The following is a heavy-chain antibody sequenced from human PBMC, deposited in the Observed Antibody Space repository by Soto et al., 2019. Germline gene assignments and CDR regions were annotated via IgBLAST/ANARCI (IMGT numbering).Heavy chain of an antibody. CDR3: ASETMGYIFGVDNWFDP. CDR1: GGSFSGYY. J-gene: IGHJ5*02. Sequence: TLSLTCAVYGGSFSGYYWSWIRQPPGKGLEWIGEINHSGSTNYNPSLKSRVTISVDTSKNQFSLKLSSVTAADTAVYYCASETMGYIFGVDNWFDPWGQGTLVTVSS. V-gene: IGHV4-34*01. D-gene: IGHD3-3*02. CDR2: INHSGST.